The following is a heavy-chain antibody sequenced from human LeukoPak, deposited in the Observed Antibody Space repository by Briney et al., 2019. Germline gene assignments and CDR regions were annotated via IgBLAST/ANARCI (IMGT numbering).Heavy chain of an antibody. CDR3: ARTREQWQVLDY. CDR1: GFSFSSYG. V-gene: IGHV3-30*03. J-gene: IGHJ4*02. D-gene: IGHD6-19*01. CDR2: ISHEGSNQ. Sequence: PGRSLRLSCAASGFSFSSYGMHWVRQAPGKGLEWVAVISHEGSNQYYADSVKGRFTISRDNSKNMVYLQMYSLRPEDTAVYYCARTREQWQVLDYWGQGTLVTVSS.